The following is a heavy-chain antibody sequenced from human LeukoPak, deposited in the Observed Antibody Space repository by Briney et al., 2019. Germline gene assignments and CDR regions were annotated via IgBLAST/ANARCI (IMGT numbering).Heavy chain of an antibody. D-gene: IGHD2-2*01. CDR3: ARHQGDCSSTSCHGGDYYYYYYMDV. CDR2: IYPGDSDT. J-gene: IGHJ6*03. Sequence: GASLKISCKGSGYSFTSYWIGWVRQLPGKALEWMGIIYPGDSDTRYSPSFQGQVTISADTSISTAYLQWSSLKASDTAMYYCARHQGDCSSTSCHGGDYYYYYYMDVWGKGTTVTVSS. CDR1: GYSFTSYW. V-gene: IGHV5-51*01.